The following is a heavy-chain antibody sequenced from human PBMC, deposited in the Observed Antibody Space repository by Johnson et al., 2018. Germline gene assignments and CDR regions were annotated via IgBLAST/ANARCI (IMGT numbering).Heavy chain of an antibody. D-gene: IGHD1-26*01. V-gene: IGHV1-8*01. CDR3: AKGGGRLPGWFDP. J-gene: IGHJ5*02. CDR1: GYSFTSYD. CDR2: MNPNSGNT. Sequence: QVQLVESGAEVKKPGASVKVSCKTSGYSFTSYDIHWVRQATGQGLEWLGWMNPNSGNTGYAQKFQGRISMTRNTSITTAYMEGRSLRTEDTAVYYCAKGGGRLPGWFDPWGQGTLVNV.